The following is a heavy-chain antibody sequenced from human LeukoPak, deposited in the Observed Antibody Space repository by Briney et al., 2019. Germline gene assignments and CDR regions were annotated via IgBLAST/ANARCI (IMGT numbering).Heavy chain of an antibody. CDR2: ISSSGSTI. CDR1: GFTFSDYY. CDR3: AREGITIFGVVIIRDFDY. D-gene: IGHD3-3*01. J-gene: IGHJ4*02. Sequence: GGSMRLSCAASGFTFSDYYMSWIRQAPGEGLEWVSYISSSGSTIYYADSVKGRFTIPRDNAKNSLYLQMNSLRAEDTAVYYCAREGITIFGVVIIRDFDYWGQGTLVTVSS. V-gene: IGHV3-11*04.